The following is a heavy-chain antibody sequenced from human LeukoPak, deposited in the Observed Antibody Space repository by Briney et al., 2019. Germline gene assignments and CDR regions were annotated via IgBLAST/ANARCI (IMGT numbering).Heavy chain of an antibody. J-gene: IGHJ4*02. D-gene: IGHD6-19*01. CDR3: ARGRPYSSGWYSGQYYFDY. CDR1: GGTFSSYA. V-gene: IGHV1-69*13. CDR2: IIPIFGTA. Sequence: ASVKVSCKASGGTFSSYAISWVRQAPGQGLEWMGGIIPIFGTANYAQKFQGRVTITADESTSTAYMELSSLRSEDTAVYYCARGRPYSSGWYSGQYYFDYWGQGTLVTVSS.